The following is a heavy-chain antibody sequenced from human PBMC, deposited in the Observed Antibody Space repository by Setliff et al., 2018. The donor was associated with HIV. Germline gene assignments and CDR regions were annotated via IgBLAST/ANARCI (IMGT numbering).Heavy chain of an antibody. CDR3: AKTNGWFLIDY. V-gene: IGHV3-30*15. CDR1: GFTFSTFA. CDR2: ITYDGSRT. J-gene: IGHJ4*02. D-gene: IGHD6-19*01. Sequence: GGSLRLSCVASGFTFSTFAMHWVRQAPGKGLEWVSVITYDGSRTYYADSVKGRCTISRDNSKSTLYLQLSSLRPEDTALYYCAKTNGWFLIDYWGQGTLVTVSS.